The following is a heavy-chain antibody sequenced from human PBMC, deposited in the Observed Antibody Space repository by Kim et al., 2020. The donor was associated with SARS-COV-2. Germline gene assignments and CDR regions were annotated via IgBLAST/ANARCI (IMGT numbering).Heavy chain of an antibody. CDR2: ISWNSGSI. Sequence: GGSLRLSCAASGFTFDDYAMHWVRQAPGKGLEWVSGISWNSGSIGYADSVKGRFTISRDNAKNSLYLQMNSLRAEDTALYYCAKVRGRDYFDYLGEGTLV. V-gene: IGHV3-9*01. CDR3: AKVRGRDYFDY. CDR1: GFTFDDYA. J-gene: IGHJ4*02.